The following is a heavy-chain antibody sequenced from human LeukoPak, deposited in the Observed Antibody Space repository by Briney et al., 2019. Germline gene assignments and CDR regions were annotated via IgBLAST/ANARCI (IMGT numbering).Heavy chain of an antibody. CDR1: GFILSGYW. CDR2: IKQDGDEK. D-gene: IGHD2-2*01. CDR3: ARNLPAADY. V-gene: IGHV3-7*01. J-gene: IGHJ4*02. Sequence: GGSLRLSCAASGFILSGYWMSWVRRAPGKGLEWVANIKQDGDEKYYVDSVKGRFTISRDNAKNSLYLQMNSLRAEDTAVYYCARNLPAADYWGQGTLVTVSS.